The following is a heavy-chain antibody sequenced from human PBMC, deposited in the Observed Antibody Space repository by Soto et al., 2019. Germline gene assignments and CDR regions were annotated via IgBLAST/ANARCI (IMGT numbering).Heavy chain of an antibody. V-gene: IGHV1-2*02. CDR3: GRGRSGQIVVFY. D-gene: IGHD5-12*01. J-gene: IGHJ4*02. Sequence: ASVKVSCKASGYTFTGHYIHWVRQAPEQGPEWMGEISPESGATRFAQKFQGRVTMTRDMSITTVYMELNNLSPDDTAVYYCGRGRSGQIVVFYWGQGTPVTVSS. CDR2: ISPESGAT. CDR1: GYTFTGHY.